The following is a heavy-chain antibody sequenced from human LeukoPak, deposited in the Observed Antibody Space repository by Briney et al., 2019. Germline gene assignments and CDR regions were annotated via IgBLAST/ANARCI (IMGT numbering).Heavy chain of an antibody. V-gene: IGHV3-30*02. CDR2: IRYDGSNK. J-gene: IGHJ4*02. Sequence: GGSLRLSCAASGFTFSSYGMHWVRQAPGKGLEWVAFIRYDGSNKYYADSVKGRFTISRDNAKNSLYLQMNSLRAEDTAVYYCARDIVGATPYYFDYWGQGTLVTVSS. D-gene: IGHD1-26*01. CDR3: ARDIVGATPYYFDY. CDR1: GFTFSSYG.